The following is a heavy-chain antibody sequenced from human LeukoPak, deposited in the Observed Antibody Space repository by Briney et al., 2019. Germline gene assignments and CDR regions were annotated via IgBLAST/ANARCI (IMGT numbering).Heavy chain of an antibody. J-gene: IGHJ6*02. CDR2: ISHSGTTI. V-gene: IGHV3-48*03. Sequence: GGSLRLSCAASEFTFSNYEMNWVRQAPGKGLEWVSYISHSGTTIYYADSVKGRFTISRDSAKNSLYLQMNSLRVEDTAVYYCARGAPYYYYGMEVWGQGTTVTVSS. CDR3: ARGAPYYYYGMEV. CDR1: EFTFSNYE.